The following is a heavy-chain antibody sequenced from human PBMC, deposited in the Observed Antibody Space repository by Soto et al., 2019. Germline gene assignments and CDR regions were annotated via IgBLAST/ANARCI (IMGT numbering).Heavy chain of an antibody. CDR3: AKDPDTTVVRYFDL. V-gene: IGHV3-23*01. D-gene: IGHD4-17*01. J-gene: IGHJ2*01. Sequence: EVQLLESGGGLVQPGGSLRLSCAASGFTFSTYSMNWVRQAPGKGLEWVSAISGSSATTKYADSVKGRFTTSRDNSKNTVYLQVSSPRAEDTAVYYCAKDPDTTVVRYFDLWGRGTLVTVSS. CDR2: ISGSSATT. CDR1: GFTFSTYS.